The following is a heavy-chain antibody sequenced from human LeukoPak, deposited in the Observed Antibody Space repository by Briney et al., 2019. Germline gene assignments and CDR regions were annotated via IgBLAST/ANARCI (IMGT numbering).Heavy chain of an antibody. V-gene: IGHV3-21*01. Sequence: GGSLRLSCAASGFTFNSYSMNWVRQAPGKGLEWVSSISGSNSYIYYADSMKGRFTISRDNAKNSLYLQMNSLRAEDTAVYYCARGAGSGSYYSFDYWGQGTLVTVSS. J-gene: IGHJ4*02. CDR3: ARGAGSGSYYSFDY. CDR1: GFTFNSYS. CDR2: ISGSNSYI. D-gene: IGHD3-10*01.